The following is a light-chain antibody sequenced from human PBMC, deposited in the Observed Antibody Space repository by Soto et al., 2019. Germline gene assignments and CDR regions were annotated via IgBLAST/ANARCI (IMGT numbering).Light chain of an antibody. CDR3: SSYTNTRGNG. CDR1: SSDVGAYNY. J-gene: IGLJ1*01. V-gene: IGLV2-14*03. CDR2: DVS. Sequence: LTQPASVSGSPGQSITISCTGTSSDVGAYNYVSWYRQYPGTAPKLMIYDVSNRPSGISDRFSGSKSGNTASLTISGLQAEYEADYSCSSYTNTRGNGFGTGTKVTDL.